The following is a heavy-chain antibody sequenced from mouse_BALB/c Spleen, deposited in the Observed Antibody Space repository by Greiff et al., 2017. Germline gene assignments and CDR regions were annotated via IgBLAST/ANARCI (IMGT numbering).Heavy chain of an antibody. CDR1: GFTFSSYA. CDR3: ARQAFISPAWFAY. J-gene: IGHJ3*01. CDR2: ISSGGSYT. V-gene: IGHV5-9-3*01. Sequence: EVQGVESGGGLVKPGGSLKLSCAASGFTFSSYAMSWVRQTPEKRLEWVATISSGGSYTYYPDSVKGRFTISRDNAKNTLYLQMSSLRSEDTAMYYCARQAFISPAWFAYWGQGTLVTVSA. D-gene: IGHD1-1*01.